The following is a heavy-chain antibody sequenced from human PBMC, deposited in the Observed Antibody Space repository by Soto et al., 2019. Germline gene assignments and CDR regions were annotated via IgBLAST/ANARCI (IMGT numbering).Heavy chain of an antibody. CDR1: GYTFTSYY. D-gene: IGHD5-12*01. Sequence: GASVKVSCKASGYTFTSYYMHWVRQAPGQGLEWMGIINPSGGSTSYAQKFQGRVTMTRDTSTSTVYMELSSVTAADTAVYYCARWLKSEKTNDYWGQGTLVTVSS. CDR2: INPSGGST. V-gene: IGHV1-46*01. J-gene: IGHJ4*02. CDR3: ARWLKSEKTNDY.